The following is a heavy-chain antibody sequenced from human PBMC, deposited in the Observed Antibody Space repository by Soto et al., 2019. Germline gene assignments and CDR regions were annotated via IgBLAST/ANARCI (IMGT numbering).Heavy chain of an antibody. CDR1: VFTFSIYA. CDR2: TSGSRGST. Sequence: WGSLPLSCAAAVFTFSIYAMGWVRQAPGKGLDWASLTSGSRGSTYYADSVKGRFTISRDNSKNTLYLQMHSLRAEDTAVYYCAKDLRAGYCSGGTRYSGHYGMDVWGQGTPVTVSS. V-gene: IGHV3-23*01. J-gene: IGHJ6*01. D-gene: IGHD2-15*01. CDR3: AKDLRAGYCSGGTRYSGHYGMDV.